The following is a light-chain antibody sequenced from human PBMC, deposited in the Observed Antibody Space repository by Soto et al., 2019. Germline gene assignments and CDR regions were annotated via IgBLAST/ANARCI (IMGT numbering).Light chain of an antibody. CDR1: QSVSSSY. Sequence: EIVLTQSPGTLSLSPGERATLSCRASQSVSSSYLAWYQQKPGQAPRLLIYGASSRATGIPDRSSGSGSGTDFTLTISRLEPEDFAVYYCQQYGSSPHWTFGQGTKVDIK. J-gene: IGKJ1*01. CDR2: GAS. V-gene: IGKV3-20*01. CDR3: QQYGSSPHWT.